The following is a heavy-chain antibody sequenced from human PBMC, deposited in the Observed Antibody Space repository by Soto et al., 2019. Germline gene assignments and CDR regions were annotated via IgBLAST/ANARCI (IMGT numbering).Heavy chain of an antibody. CDR2: IYYTGIT. CDR3: ARFARGLDY. Sequence: SETLSLTCTVSGDSISSYYWSWIRQPPGKGLEYIGYIYYTGITNYSPSLKSRVTISVDTSRNQFSLKLSSVTAADTAVYYCARFARGLDYWGQGILVTVSS. V-gene: IGHV4-59*01. CDR1: GDSISSYY. J-gene: IGHJ4*02.